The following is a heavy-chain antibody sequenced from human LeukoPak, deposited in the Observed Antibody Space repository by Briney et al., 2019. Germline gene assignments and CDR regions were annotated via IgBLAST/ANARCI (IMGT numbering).Heavy chain of an antibody. Sequence: PGGSLRLSCAASGFTFSSYAMHWVRQAPGKGLEWVSGISWNSGSIGYADSVKGRFTISRDNAKNSLYLQMNSLRAEDTALYYCAKDGTGILGPGAFDIWGQGTMVTVSS. CDR2: ISWNSGSI. D-gene: IGHD3-16*01. J-gene: IGHJ3*02. CDR1: GFTFSSYA. V-gene: IGHV3-9*01. CDR3: AKDGTGILGPGAFDI.